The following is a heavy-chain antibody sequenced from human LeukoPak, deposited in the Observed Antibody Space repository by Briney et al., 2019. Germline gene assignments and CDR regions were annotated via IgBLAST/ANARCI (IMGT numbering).Heavy chain of an antibody. CDR3: AREPRGAVAGIFDY. D-gene: IGHD6-19*01. Sequence: ASVKVSCKASGGTFSSYAISWVRQAPGQGLEWMGGIIPIFGTANYAQKFQGRVTITADESTSTAYMELSSLRSEDTAVYYCAREPRGAVAGIFDYWGQGTPVTVSS. CDR2: IIPIFGTA. V-gene: IGHV1-69*13. CDR1: GGTFSSYA. J-gene: IGHJ4*02.